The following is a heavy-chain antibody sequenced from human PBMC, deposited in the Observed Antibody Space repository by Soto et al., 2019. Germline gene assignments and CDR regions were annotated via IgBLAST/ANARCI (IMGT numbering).Heavy chain of an antibody. CDR1: GFTFSSYA. Sequence: GGSLSLSCAASGFTFSSYAMSWVRQAPGKGLEWVSAISGSGGSTYYADSVKGRFTISRDNSKNTLYLQMNSLRAEDTAVYYCAKGVLYYYGSGSYDPYYYYYMDVWGKGTTVTVSS. J-gene: IGHJ6*03. CDR3: AKGVLYYYGSGSYDPYYYYYMDV. D-gene: IGHD3-10*01. CDR2: ISGSGGST. V-gene: IGHV3-23*01.